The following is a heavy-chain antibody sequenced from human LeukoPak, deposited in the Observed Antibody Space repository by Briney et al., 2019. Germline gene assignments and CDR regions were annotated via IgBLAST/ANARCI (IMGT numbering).Heavy chain of an antibody. V-gene: IGHV6-1*01. CDR3: ARISGGYSYGDDAFDI. Sequence: SQTLSLTCAISGESLSSKSAAWNWIRQPPSRGLEWLGMTYYRSKWYNDYAVSVKSRITTSPGTSKNQFSQQLNSVTPEDTAVYYCARISGGYSYGDDAFDIWGQGTMVTVSS. CDR2: TYYRSKWYN. J-gene: IGHJ3*02. D-gene: IGHD5-18*01. CDR1: GESLSSKSAA.